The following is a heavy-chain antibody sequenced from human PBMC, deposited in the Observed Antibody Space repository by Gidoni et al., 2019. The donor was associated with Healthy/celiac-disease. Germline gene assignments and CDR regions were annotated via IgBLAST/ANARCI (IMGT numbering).Heavy chain of an antibody. Sequence: QLQLQESGTGLVKPSETLSLTCTVSGGSIRSSSYYWGWIRQPPGKGLEWIGSIYYSGSTYYNPSLKSRGTISVDTSKNQFSLKLSSVTAADTAVYYCARQGHSYDTKNFDYWGQGTLVTVSS. CDR2: IYYSGST. D-gene: IGHD3-22*01. CDR3: ARQGHSYDTKNFDY. CDR1: GGSIRSSSYY. V-gene: IGHV4-39*01. J-gene: IGHJ4*02.